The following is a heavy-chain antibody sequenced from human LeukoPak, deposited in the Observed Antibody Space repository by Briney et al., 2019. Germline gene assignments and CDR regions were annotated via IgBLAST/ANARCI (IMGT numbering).Heavy chain of an antibody. CDR1: GYTFTSYY. Sequence: GASVKVSRKASGYTFTSYYMHWVRQAPGQGLEWMGIINPSGGSTSYAQKFQGRVTMTRDTSTSTVYMELSSLRSEDTAVYYCARAQPLYGMDVWGQGTTVTVSS. CDR3: ARAQPLYGMDV. V-gene: IGHV1-46*01. CDR2: INPSGGST. J-gene: IGHJ6*02.